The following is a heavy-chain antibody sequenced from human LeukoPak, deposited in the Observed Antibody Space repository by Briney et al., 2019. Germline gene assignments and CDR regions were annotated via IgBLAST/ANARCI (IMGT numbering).Heavy chain of an antibody. Sequence: SETLSLTCTVSGGSISSYYWSWIRQPPGKGLERIGYIYYSGSTNYNPSLKSRVTITVDTSKNQFSLKLSSVTAADTAVYYCARDYGGNGGIDYWGQGTLVTVSS. CDR1: GGSISSYY. J-gene: IGHJ4*02. CDR3: ARDYGGNGGIDY. D-gene: IGHD4-23*01. CDR2: IYYSGST. V-gene: IGHV4-59*12.